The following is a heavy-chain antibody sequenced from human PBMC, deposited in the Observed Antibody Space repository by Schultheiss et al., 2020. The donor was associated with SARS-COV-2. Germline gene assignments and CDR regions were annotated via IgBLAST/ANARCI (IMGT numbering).Heavy chain of an antibody. CDR3: ARASVFGVVTFDY. J-gene: IGHJ4*02. CDR2: ISSSSSYT. V-gene: IGHV3-11*06. CDR1: GFTFSDYY. D-gene: IGHD3-3*01. Sequence: GGSLRLSCAASGFTFSDYYMSWIRQAPGKGLEWVSYISSSSSYTNYADSVKGRFTISRDNAKNSLYLQMNSLRAEDTAVYYCARASVFGVVTFDYWGQGTLVTVSS.